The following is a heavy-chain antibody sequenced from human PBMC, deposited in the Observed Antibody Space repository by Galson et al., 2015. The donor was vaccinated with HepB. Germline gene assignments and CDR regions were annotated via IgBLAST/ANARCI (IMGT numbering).Heavy chain of an antibody. V-gene: IGHV3-74*01. CDR3: VREVSGAFDV. Sequence: SLRLSCAASGFTFSNYWMQWVRQAPGKGLVWVSRIKSDGSNIAYAEFVKGRFTVSRDNAKNTVFLEMNSLRAEDTAVYYCVREVSGAFDVWGQGTMVTVS. D-gene: IGHD6-19*01. CDR1: GFTFSNYW. CDR2: IKSDGSNI. J-gene: IGHJ3*01.